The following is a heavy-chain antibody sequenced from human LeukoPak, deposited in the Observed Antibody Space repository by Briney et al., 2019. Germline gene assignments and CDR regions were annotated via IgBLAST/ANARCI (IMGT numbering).Heavy chain of an antibody. CDR2: INHSGSI. CDR1: GGSFSGYY. J-gene: IGHJ4*02. Sequence: PSETLSLTCAVYGGSFSGYYWSWIRQPPGKGLEWIGEINHSGSINYNPSLKSRVTISVDTSKNQFSLKLSSVTAADTAVYYCARAPAQDYWGQGTLVTVSS. D-gene: IGHD2-2*01. CDR3: ARAPAQDY. V-gene: IGHV4-34*01.